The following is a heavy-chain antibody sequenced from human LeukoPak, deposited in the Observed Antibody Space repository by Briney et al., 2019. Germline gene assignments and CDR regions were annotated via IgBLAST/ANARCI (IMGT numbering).Heavy chain of an antibody. D-gene: IGHD6-19*01. V-gene: IGHV4-39*01. CDR1: GGSISTRDYY. Sequence: SETLSLTCAVSGGSISTRDYYWGWIRQPPGKGLEWIGSIYYSGSTYYNPFLKSRLTISGDTSKNQFSLKLSSVTTADTAVYYCARHASGWYTDWGQGTLVTVSS. CDR2: IYYSGST. CDR3: ARHASGWYTD. J-gene: IGHJ4*02.